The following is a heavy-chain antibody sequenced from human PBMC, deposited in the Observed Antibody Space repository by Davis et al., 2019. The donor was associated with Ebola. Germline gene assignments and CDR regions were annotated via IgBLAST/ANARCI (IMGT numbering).Heavy chain of an antibody. V-gene: IGHV4-34*01. CDR1: GSSFSGYY. J-gene: IGHJ5*02. CDR3: ARLKMTRGSNWFDP. D-gene: IGHD2-15*01. CDR2: FNHSGST. Sequence: SDTLSLTFPLYGSSFSGYYWSWIRQPPGMGLVWFGEFNHSGSTNYNPSLKSRVTISVDTSKNQFSLKLSSVTAADTAVYYCARLKMTRGSNWFDPWGQGTLVTVSS.